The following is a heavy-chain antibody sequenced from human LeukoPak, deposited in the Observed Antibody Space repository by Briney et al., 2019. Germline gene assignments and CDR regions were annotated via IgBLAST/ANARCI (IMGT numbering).Heavy chain of an antibody. Sequence: GGSLRLSCSASGFTFTTYGMNWVRQAPGKGLEWVADITNSGRVHYADSVKGRFTISRDDDKNTLHLQMNNLRVEDTAIYFCARQLTEHFYHWGQGTLVSVSS. CDR2: ITNSGRV. V-gene: IGHV3-23*05. CDR3: ARQLTEHFYH. J-gene: IGHJ1*01. CDR1: GFTFTTYG. D-gene: IGHD1-1*01.